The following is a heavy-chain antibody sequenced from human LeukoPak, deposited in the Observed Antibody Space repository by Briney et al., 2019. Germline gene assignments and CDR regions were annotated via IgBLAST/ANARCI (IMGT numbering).Heavy chain of an antibody. V-gene: IGHV4-59*01. CDR1: GDSISTYY. CDR2: IDYRGST. CDR3: ARSRSGYSYDHAAFEI. D-gene: IGHD5-18*01. Sequence: PSETLSLTCTVSGDSISTYYWSWIRQPPGKGLEWIAYIDYRGSTTYNPSLRSRVTISVDTSRNQFSLKLYSVTAADTAVYYCARSRSGYSYDHAAFEIWAKGQWSPSLQ. J-gene: IGHJ3*02.